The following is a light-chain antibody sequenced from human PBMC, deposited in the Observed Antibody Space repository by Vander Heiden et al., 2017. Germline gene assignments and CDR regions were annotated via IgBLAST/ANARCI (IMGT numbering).Light chain of an antibody. CDR1: QSVRTN. CDR2: GAS. Sequence: DILMTQSPATLSVSPGERVTLPCRASQSVRTNSAWYQQKPGQPPRVLIFGASTRATGIPARFTGSGSETEFTLTSSSLQSEDVAHYFCQQYNSWPWTFGQGTKVQL. CDR3: QQYNSWPWT. J-gene: IGKJ1*01. V-gene: IGKV3-15*01.